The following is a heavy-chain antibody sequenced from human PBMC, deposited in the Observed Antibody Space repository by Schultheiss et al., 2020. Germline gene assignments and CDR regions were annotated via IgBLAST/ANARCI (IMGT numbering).Heavy chain of an antibody. CDR2: IYYSGST. V-gene: IGHV4-59*01. D-gene: IGHD4-11*01. J-gene: IGHJ6*02. CDR1: GGSISGYY. Sequence: SETLSLTCTVSGGSISGYYWSWIRQPAGKGLEWIGSIYYSGSTYYNPSLKSRVSISIDTSKSQFSLRLTSVTAADTALYYCAREDSKYYGLDVWGQGTTVTVSS. CDR3: AREDSKYYGLDV.